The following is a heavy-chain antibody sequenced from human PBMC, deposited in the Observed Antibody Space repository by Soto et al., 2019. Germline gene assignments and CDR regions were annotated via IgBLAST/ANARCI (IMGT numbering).Heavy chain of an antibody. CDR2: INHSGST. Sequence: SETLSLTCAVYGGSFSGYYWSWIRQPPGKGLEWIGEINHSGSTNYNPSLKSRVTISVDTSKNQFSLKLSSVTAADTAVYYCAREDRMSMVRGVIRARRGWFDPWGQGTLVTVSS. CDR1: GGSFSGYY. J-gene: IGHJ5*02. V-gene: IGHV4-34*01. D-gene: IGHD3-10*01. CDR3: AREDRMSMVRGVIRARRGWFDP.